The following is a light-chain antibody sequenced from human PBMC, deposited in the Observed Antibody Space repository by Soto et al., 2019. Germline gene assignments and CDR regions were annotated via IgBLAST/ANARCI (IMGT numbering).Light chain of an antibody. J-gene: IGKJ1*01. Sequence: EIVLTQSPGTLSLSPGERATLSCGASQSVTSNYLAWYQQKPGQAPRLLIFGSSTRATGIPDRFSGSGSGTDFTLTISRLEPEDFAVYYCQHYVTSLITFGQGTKVEIK. CDR3: QHYVTSLIT. CDR1: QSVTSNY. CDR2: GSS. V-gene: IGKV3-20*01.